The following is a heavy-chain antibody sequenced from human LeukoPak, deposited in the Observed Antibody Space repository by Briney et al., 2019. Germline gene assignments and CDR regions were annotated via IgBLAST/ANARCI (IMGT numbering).Heavy chain of an antibody. J-gene: IGHJ3*02. CDR3: ARDWGYCSGGRCNRGAFDI. V-gene: IGHV1-46*01. CDR2: INPSDGST. Sequence: ASVKVSCKASGYTFTSYYMHWVRQAPGQGLEWMGIINPSDGSTSYAQKFQGRVTMTRDMSTRIVYMELSSLRPEDTAVYYCARDWGYCSGGRCNRGAFDIWGQGTMVTVSS. D-gene: IGHD2-15*01. CDR1: GYTFTSYY.